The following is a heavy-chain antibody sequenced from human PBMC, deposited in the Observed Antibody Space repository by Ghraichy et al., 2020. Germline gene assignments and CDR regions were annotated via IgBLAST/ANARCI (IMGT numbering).Heavy chain of an antibody. CDR3: AKSRSVLRYYYMDV. D-gene: IGHD3-9*01. CDR1: GFTFSSYA. V-gene: IGHV3-23*01. CDR2: ISGSGGST. Sequence: GGSLRLSCAASGFTFSSYAMSWVRQTPGKGLEWVSAISGSGGSTYYADSVKGRFTISRDNSKNTLYLQMNSLRAEDTAVYYCAKSRSVLRYYYMDVWGKGTTVTVSS. J-gene: IGHJ6*03.